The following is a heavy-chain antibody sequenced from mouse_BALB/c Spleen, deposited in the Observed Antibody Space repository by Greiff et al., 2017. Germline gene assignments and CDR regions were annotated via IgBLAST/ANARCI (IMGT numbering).Heavy chain of an antibody. CDR1: GFNIKDYY. Sequence: VQLQQSGAELVRPGASVKLSCTASGFNIKDYYMHWVKQRPEQGLEWIGWIDPENGDTEYAPKFQGKATMTADTSSNTAYLQLSSLTSEDTAVYYCNAWGNYVRYWGQGTTLTVSS. J-gene: IGHJ2*01. D-gene: IGHD2-1*01. CDR3: NAWGNYVRY. CDR2: IDPENGDT. V-gene: IGHV14-4*02.